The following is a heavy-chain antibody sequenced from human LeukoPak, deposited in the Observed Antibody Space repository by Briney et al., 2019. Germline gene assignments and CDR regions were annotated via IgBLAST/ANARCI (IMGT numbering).Heavy chain of an antibody. CDR3: ARRPGQRWPRQEFDY. CDR1: GFTLDDYG. V-gene: IGHV3-20*04. J-gene: IGHJ4*02. D-gene: IGHD5-24*01. CDR2: INWNGGST. Sequence: GGSLRLSCAASGFTLDDYGMSWVRQVPGKGLEWVSGINWNGGSTGYADSVKGRFTISRDNAKNSLYLQMNSLRAEDTALYYCARRPGQRWPRQEFDYWGQGTLVTVSS.